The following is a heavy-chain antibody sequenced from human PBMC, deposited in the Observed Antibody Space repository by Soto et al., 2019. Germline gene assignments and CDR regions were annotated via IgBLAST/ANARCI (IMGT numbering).Heavy chain of an antibody. D-gene: IGHD3-22*01. Sequence: SETLSLTCAVYGGSFSGYYWSWIRQPPGKGLEWIGEINHSGSTNYNPSLKSRVTISVDTSKNQFSLKLSSVTAADTAVYYCLLGSGWKDFDYWGQGTLVTVSS. CDR3: LLGSGWKDFDY. J-gene: IGHJ4*02. V-gene: IGHV4-34*01. CDR1: GGSFSGYY. CDR2: INHSGST.